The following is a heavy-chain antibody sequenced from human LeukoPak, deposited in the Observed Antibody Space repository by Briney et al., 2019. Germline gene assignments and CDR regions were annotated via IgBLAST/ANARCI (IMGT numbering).Heavy chain of an antibody. CDR2: IKQDGSEK. CDR1: GFTFSIYW. Sequence: GGSLRLSCAASGFTFSIYWMSWVRQVPGKGLEWVANIKQDGSEKYYLDSVKGRFTISRDNAKNSLYLQMNSLRADDTAVYYCARVSANYGSGGFDYWGQGTLVTVSS. V-gene: IGHV3-7*01. CDR3: ARVSANYGSGGFDY. D-gene: IGHD3-10*01. J-gene: IGHJ4*02.